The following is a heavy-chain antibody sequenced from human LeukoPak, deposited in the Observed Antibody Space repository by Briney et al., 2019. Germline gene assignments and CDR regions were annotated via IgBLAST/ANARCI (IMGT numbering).Heavy chain of an antibody. CDR1: GFTFSSYG. D-gene: IGHD6-13*01. CDR2: ISGSGGST. J-gene: IGHJ5*02. Sequence: PGGSLRLSCAASGFTFSSYGMSWLRQAPGKGLEWVSDISGSGGSTYYADSVKGRFTISRDNSKNTLYLQMNSLRAEDTAVYYCARGIAAAGTRGGWFDPWGQGTLVTVSS. V-gene: IGHV3-23*01. CDR3: ARGIAAAGTRGGWFDP.